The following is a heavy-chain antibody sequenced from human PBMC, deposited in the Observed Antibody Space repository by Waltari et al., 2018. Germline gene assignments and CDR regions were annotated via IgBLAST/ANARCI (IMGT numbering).Heavy chain of an antibody. D-gene: IGHD6-13*01. CDR2: IIPSLGTA. CDR1: GGTFSSYA. V-gene: IGHV1-69*06. J-gene: IGHJ4*02. CDR3: ASYSSSWYGVFDY. Sequence: QVQLVQSGAEVKKPGSSVKVSCKASGGTFSSYAISWVRQAPGQGLEWMGGIIPSLGTANYAQKSQGRVTITADKSTSTAYMEMSSLRSEDTAVYYCASYSSSWYGVFDYWGQGTLVTVSS.